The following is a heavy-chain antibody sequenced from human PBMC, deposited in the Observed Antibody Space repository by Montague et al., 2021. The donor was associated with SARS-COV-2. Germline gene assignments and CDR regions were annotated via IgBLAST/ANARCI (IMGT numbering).Heavy chain of an antibody. CDR1: GFSLSTDGMG. CDR3: ARTWAYGSGSYGVDP. CDR2: IYWDDDG. D-gene: IGHD3-10*01. Sequence: PALVKPTQTLTPTCIFSGFSLSTDGMGVGWIRQPPGRALEWLALIYWDDDGRYSPSLRSRLTITKDTSKNQVVLTMTNTDPVDTATYYCARTWAYGSGSYGVDPWGQGTLVTVSS. J-gene: IGHJ5*02. V-gene: IGHV2-5*02.